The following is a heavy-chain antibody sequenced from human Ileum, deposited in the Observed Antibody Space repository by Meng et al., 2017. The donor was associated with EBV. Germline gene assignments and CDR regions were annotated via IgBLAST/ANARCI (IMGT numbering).Heavy chain of an antibody. CDR3: ASNGAFSLDH. V-gene: IGHV4-4*02. CDR1: GDSISNEHW. CDR2: IHHTRGP. D-gene: IGHD2-8*01. Sequence: QRRWQEPGPGLVGPSGTLSLTCSVSGDSISNEHWWSWVRQSPGKGLEWIGEIHHTRGPNYNPSLKSRVIISVDKSNNHFSLRLSAVTAADTAVYYCASNGAFSLDHWGQGTLVTVFS. J-gene: IGHJ4*02.